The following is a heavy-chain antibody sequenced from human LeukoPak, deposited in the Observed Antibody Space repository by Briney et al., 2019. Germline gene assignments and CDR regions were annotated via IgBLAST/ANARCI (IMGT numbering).Heavy chain of an antibody. D-gene: IGHD2-2*01. CDR3: AKDDIVVVPAAPPNWFDP. V-gene: IGHV3-23*01. CDR2: ISGSGGST. CDR1: GFTFSSYA. J-gene: IGHJ5*02. Sequence: SGGSLRLSCAASGFTFSSYAMSWVRQAPGKGLEWVSAISGSGGSTYYADSVKGRFTISRDNSKNTLYLQMNSLRAEDTAVYYCAKDDIVVVPAAPPNWFDPWGQGTLVTVSS.